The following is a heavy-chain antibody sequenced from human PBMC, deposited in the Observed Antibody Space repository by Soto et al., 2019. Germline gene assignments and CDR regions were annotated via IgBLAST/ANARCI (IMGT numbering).Heavy chain of an antibody. Sequence: QITLKESGPTLVKPTQTLTLTCTFSGFSLSTSGVGVGWIRQPPGKALEWLALIYWDDDKRDRPSLKSRLTITKDTSKNQVVLTLPNMDPVATATYYYAHSLIPAVIPKDAFDYWGQGTLVTVSS. D-gene: IGHD6-13*01. CDR1: GFSLSTSGVG. J-gene: IGHJ4*02. CDR3: AHSLIPAVIPKDAFDY. CDR2: IYWDDDK. V-gene: IGHV2-5*02.